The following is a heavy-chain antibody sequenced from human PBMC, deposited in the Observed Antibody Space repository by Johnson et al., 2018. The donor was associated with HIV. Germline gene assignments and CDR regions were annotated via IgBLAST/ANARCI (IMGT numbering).Heavy chain of an antibody. Sequence: QVHLVESGGGLVKPGGSLRLSCAASGFTFSDYYMSWIRQAPGKGLEWVAVISYDGSNKYYADSVKGRFTISRDNSKNTLYLQMNSLRAEDTAVYYCARARDRSSSRDAFDIWGQGTMVTVSS. J-gene: IGHJ3*02. CDR3: ARARDRSSSRDAFDI. CDR1: GFTFSDYY. D-gene: IGHD6-13*01. CDR2: ISYDGSNK. V-gene: IGHV3-30-3*01.